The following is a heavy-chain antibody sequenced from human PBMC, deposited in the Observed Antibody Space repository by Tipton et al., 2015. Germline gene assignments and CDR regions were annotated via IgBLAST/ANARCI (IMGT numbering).Heavy chain of an antibody. CDR1: SDSISKYY. CDR3: ARSRYTVTPDS. V-gene: IGHV4-59*01. J-gene: IGHJ4*02. D-gene: IGHD4-17*01. CDR2: IQYSGST. Sequence: TLSLTCSVSSDSISKYYWSWIRQPPGKKLEWIGYIQYSGSTNYNPSLKSRVTISVDTSKTQFSLKMSSVTASDTAVYYCARSRYTVTPDSWGQGTLVTVSS.